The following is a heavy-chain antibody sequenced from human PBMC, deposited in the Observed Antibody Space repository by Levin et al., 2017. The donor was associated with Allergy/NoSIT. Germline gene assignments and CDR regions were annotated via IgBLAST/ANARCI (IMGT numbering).Heavy chain of an antibody. CDR2: FDPEDGET. CDR1: GYTLTELS. D-gene: IGHD1-14*01. V-gene: IGHV1-24*01. J-gene: IGHJ4*02. CDR3: ASPETLVYNGISLDY. Sequence: ASVKVSCKVSGYTLTELSMHWVRQAPGKGLEWMGGFDPEDGETIYAQKFQGRVTMTEDTSTDTAYMELSSLRSEDTAVYYCASPETLVYNGISLDYWGQGTLVTVSS.